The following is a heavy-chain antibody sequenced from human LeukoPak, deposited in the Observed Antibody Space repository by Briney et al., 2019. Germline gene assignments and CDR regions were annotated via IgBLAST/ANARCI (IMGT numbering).Heavy chain of an antibody. CDR2: IYHSGST. J-gene: IGHJ4*02. CDR1: GGSISATNW. Sequence: SETLSLTCAVSGGSISATNWWSWVRQPPGKGPERIGDIYHSGSTNYNPSLKSRVTISVDKSNNQFSLRLNSVTAADTAVYYCANIAAAGPGTPFFDYWGQGTLVTVSS. CDR3: ANIAAAGPGTPFFDY. D-gene: IGHD6-13*01. V-gene: IGHV4-4*02.